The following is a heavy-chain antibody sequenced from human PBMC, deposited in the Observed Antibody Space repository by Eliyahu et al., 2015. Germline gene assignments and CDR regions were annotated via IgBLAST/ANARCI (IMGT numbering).Heavy chain of an antibody. CDR3: ARLRCTNGVCSRKMIYYYYYGMDV. Sequence: EVQLVQSGAEVKKPGESLKISXKGSGYSFTSXWIGWXXXXPGKGLEWMGIIYPGDSDTRYSPSFQGQVTISADKSISTAYLQWSSLKASDTAMYYCARLRCTNGVCSRKMIYYYYYGMDVWGQGTTVTVSS. J-gene: IGHJ6*02. V-gene: IGHV5-51*01. D-gene: IGHD2-8*01. CDR1: GYSFTSXW. CDR2: IYPGDSDT.